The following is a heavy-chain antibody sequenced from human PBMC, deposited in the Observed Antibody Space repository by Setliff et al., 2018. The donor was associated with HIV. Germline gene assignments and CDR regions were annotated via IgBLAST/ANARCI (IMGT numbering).Heavy chain of an antibody. J-gene: IGHJ6*03. CDR1: GFTFSSYA. V-gene: IGHV3-23*01. D-gene: IGHD3-10*01. CDR2: VSGSAGNT. CDR3: ARDRVELFWDGELNYMDV. Sequence: GGSLRLSCAASGFTFSSYAMSWVRQAPGKGLEWVSTVSGSAGNTYYADSVKGHFTISRDNSKNTLYLQMNSLRAEDTAVYYCARDRVELFWDGELNYMDVWGKGTTVTVSS.